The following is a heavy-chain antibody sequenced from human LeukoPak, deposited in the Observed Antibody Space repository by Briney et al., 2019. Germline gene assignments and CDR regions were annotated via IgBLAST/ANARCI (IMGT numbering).Heavy chain of an antibody. D-gene: IGHD1-26*01. V-gene: IGHV1-24*01. CDR3: ATLDPRIVGATKFSYFDY. CDR2: FDPEDGET. J-gene: IGHJ4*02. CDR1: GYTLTELS. Sequence: ASVKVSCKVSGYTLTELSMHWVRQAPGKGLEWMGGFDPEDGETIYAQKFQGRVTMTEDTSTDTAYMELSSLRSEDTAVYYCATLDPRIVGATKFSYFDYWGQGTLVTASS.